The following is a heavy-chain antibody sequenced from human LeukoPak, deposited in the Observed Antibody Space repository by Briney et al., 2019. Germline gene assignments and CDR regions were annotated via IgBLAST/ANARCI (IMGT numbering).Heavy chain of an antibody. CDR2: ISYDGSNK. J-gene: IGHJ4*02. D-gene: IGHD3-10*01. CDR1: GFTFSSYG. V-gene: IGHV3-30*18. Sequence: GGSLRLSCAASGFTFSSYGMHWVRQAPGKGLEWVAVISYDGSNKYYADSVKGRFTISRDSSKNTLYLQMNSLRAEDTAVYYCAKDDGSGSLWGQGTLVTVSS. CDR3: AKDDGSGSL.